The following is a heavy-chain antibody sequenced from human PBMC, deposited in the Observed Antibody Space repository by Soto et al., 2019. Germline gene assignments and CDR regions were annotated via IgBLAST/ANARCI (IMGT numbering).Heavy chain of an antibody. CDR2: INHSGST. D-gene: IGHD3-10*01. CDR3: ARGRTGYYGSGSYPTVSLFDY. Sequence: PSETLSLTCAVYGGSFSGYYWSWIRQPPGKGLEWIGEINHSGSTNYNPSLKSRVTISVDTSKNQFSLKLSSVTAADTAVYYCARGRTGYYGSGSYPTVSLFDYWGQAILVTVSS. J-gene: IGHJ4*02. V-gene: IGHV4-34*01. CDR1: GGSFSGYY.